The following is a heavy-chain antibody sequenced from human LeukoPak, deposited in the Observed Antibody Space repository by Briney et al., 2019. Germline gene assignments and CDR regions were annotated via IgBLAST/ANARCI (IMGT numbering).Heavy chain of an antibody. CDR2: ISYDGSNK. J-gene: IGHJ4*02. CDR3: AKFYSSSWSHQFDY. CDR1: GFTFSSYG. V-gene: IGHV3-30*18. D-gene: IGHD6-13*01. Sequence: GGSLRLSCAASGFTFSSYGMLWVRQAPGKGLEGVAVISYDGSNKYYADSVKGRFTISRDNSKNTLYLQMNSLRAEDTAVYYCAKFYSSSWSHQFDYWGQGTLVTVSS.